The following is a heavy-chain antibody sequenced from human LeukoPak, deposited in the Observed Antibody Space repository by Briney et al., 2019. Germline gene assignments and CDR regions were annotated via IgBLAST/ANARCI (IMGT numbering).Heavy chain of an antibody. CDR1: GYSISSGYW. CDR2: VHHSGST. D-gene: IGHD6-13*01. J-gene: IGHJ1*01. CDR3: ARVRPGIAATGTWAAPV. V-gene: IGHV4-38-2*02. Sequence: SETLSLTCPVSGYSISSGYWWGWIPQSPGMGLEWVGSVHHSGSTYYNRSFKSRVTISVDTSKNQFSLKLSSVTAAGTAVYYCARVRPGIAATGTWAAPVWGQGTLVTVSS.